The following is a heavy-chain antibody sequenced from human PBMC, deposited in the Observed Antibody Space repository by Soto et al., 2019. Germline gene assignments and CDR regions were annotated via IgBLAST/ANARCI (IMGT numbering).Heavy chain of an antibody. J-gene: IGHJ6*02. D-gene: IGHD6-13*01. V-gene: IGHV4-59*08. CDR3: ARHQHSSSWYPYYYYGMDV. CDR1: GGSISSYY. Sequence: PSETLSLTCTVSGGSISSYYWSWIRQPPGKGLEWIGYIYYSGSTNYNPSLKSRVTISVDTSKNQFSLKLSSVTAADTAVYYCARHQHSSSWYPYYYYGMDVWGQGTTVTVSS. CDR2: IYYSGST.